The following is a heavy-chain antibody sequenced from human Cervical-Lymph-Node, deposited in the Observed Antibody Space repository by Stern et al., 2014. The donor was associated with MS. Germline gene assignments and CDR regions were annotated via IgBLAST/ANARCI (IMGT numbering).Heavy chain of an antibody. V-gene: IGHV1-69*09. Sequence: QVQLVQSGSEVKKPGSSVKVSCKASGGTFSSSYAVSWVRQAPGQGLEWMGRIIPLLGLPNYAQKFQNRVTISADKSTSIVYLEVNSLTSEDTAVYYCARGIVTNRAAATLHNLFDPWGQGTRVTVSS. CDR1: GGTFSSSYA. CDR3: ARGIVTNRAAATLHNLFDP. CDR2: IIPLLGLP. J-gene: IGHJ5*02. D-gene: IGHD2-15*01.